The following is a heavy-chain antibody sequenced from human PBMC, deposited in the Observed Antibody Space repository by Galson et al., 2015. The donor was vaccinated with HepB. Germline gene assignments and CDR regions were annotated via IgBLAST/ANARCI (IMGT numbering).Heavy chain of an antibody. CDR1: GFTFSSYA. D-gene: IGHD1-26*01. Sequence: SLRLSCAAAGFTFSSYAMSWVRQAPGKGLEWVSAISGSGGSTYYADSVKDLFTISRDNSKNTLYLQMNSLRAEDKAVYYSANGYSGSYGNFDYWGQGTLVTVSS. J-gene: IGHJ4*02. V-gene: IGHV3-23*01. CDR2: ISGSGGST. CDR3: ANGYSGSYGNFDY.